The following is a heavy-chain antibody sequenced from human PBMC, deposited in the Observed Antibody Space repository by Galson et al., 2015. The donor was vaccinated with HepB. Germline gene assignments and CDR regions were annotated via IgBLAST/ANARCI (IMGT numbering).Heavy chain of an antibody. J-gene: IGHJ3*02. CDR1: GFTFSSYA. V-gene: IGHV3-30-3*01. D-gene: IGHD2-2*01. Sequence: SLRLSCAASGFTFSSYAMHWVRQAPGKGLEWVAVISYDGSNKYYADSVKGRFTIPRDNSKNTLYLQMNSLRAEDTAVYYCARLGSTSWYDAFDIWGQGTMVTVSS. CDR3: ARLGSTSWYDAFDI. CDR2: ISYDGSNK.